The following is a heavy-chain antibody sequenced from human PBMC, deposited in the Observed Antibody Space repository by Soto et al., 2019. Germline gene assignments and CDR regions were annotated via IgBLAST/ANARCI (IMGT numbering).Heavy chain of an antibody. V-gene: IGHV4-39*01. J-gene: IGHJ3*02. Sequence: QLQLQESGPGLVTPSETLSLTCTVSGGSISSSSYYWGWIRQPPGKGLEWIGSIYYSGSTYYNPSLKTRGTLSGDTSKNQFSLKLSAVAAADTAVYYCARRGVRGVIITGGAFDIWGQGTMVTVSS. D-gene: IGHD3-10*01. CDR3: ARRGVRGVIITGGAFDI. CDR1: GGSISSSSYY. CDR2: IYYSGST.